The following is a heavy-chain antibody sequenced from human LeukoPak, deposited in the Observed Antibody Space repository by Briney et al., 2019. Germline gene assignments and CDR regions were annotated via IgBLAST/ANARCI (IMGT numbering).Heavy chain of an antibody. CDR2: INHNGNVN. V-gene: IGHV3-7*03. CDR1: GFTFSSYW. CDR3: ARGGGLDV. Sequence: GGSLRLSCAATGFTFSSYWMSWVRQAPGKGLEWVASINHNGNVNYYVDSVKGRFTISRDNAKNSLYLQMSNLRAEDTAVYFCARGGGLDVWGQGATVTVSS. D-gene: IGHD3-16*01. J-gene: IGHJ6*02.